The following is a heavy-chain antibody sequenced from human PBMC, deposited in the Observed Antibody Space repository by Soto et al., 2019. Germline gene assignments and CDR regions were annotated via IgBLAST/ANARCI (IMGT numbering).Heavy chain of an antibody. CDR2: IYYSGST. CDR3: AREGIAAAGIDY. V-gene: IGHV4-61*01. D-gene: IGHD6-13*01. Sequence: PSETLSLTCTVSGGSVSSGSYYWSWIRQPPGKGLEWIGYIYYSGSTNYNPSLKSRVTISVETSKNQFSLKLSSVTAADTAVYYCAREGIAAAGIDYWVQGTMVTVSS. CDR1: GGSVSSGSYY. J-gene: IGHJ4*02.